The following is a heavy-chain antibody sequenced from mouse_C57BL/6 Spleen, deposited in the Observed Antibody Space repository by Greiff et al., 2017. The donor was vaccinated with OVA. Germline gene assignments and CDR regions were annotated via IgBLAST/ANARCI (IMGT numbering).Heavy chain of an antibody. J-gene: IGHJ4*01. CDR2: IYPGDGDT. D-gene: IGHD1-1*01. V-gene: IGHV1-82*01. CDR3: ARPEVTTVVVHYYAMDY. CDR1: GYAFSSSW. Sequence: VQLQQSGPELVKPGASVKISCKASGYAFSSSWMNWVKQRPGKGLEWIGRIYPGDGDTNYNGKVKGKATLTADKSSSTAYMQLSSLTSEDSAVYFCARPEVTTVVVHYYAMDYWGQGTSVTVSS.